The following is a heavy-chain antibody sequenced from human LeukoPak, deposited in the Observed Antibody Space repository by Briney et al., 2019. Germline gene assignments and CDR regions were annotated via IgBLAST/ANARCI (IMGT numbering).Heavy chain of an antibody. Sequence: ASVKVSCKTSGYAFTNYDINWVRQAPGQGLEWMGWMHPDNGNTGYAQKFQGRVTMTRNTSITTAYMELRSLRSDDPAVYYCARGRNSPVGNWFDPWGQGTLVTVSS. V-gene: IGHV1-8*01. D-gene: IGHD1-26*01. CDR2: MHPDNGNT. J-gene: IGHJ5*02. CDR3: ARGRNSPVGNWFDP. CDR1: GYAFTNYD.